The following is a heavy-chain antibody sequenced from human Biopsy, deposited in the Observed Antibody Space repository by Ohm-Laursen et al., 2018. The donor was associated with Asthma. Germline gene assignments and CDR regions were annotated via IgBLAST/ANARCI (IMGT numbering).Heavy chain of an antibody. CDR1: GTHFGSYN. CDR3: AKWDTYYDFWSGYYTRYNYYYYGMDV. V-gene: IGHV3-30*18. CDR2: ISYDGSNK. Sequence: SLRLSCAAFGTHFGSYNMHWARQAPGKGLEWVAVISYDGSNKYYADSVKGRFTISRDNSKNTLYLQMNSLRAEDTAVYYCAKWDTYYDFWSGYYTRYNYYYYGMDVWGQGTTVTVSS. D-gene: IGHD3-3*01. J-gene: IGHJ6*02.